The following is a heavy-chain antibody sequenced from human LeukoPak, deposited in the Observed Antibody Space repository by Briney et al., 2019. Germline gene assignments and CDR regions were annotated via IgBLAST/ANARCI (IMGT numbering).Heavy chain of an antibody. D-gene: IGHD3-10*01. CDR1: GDSITSSSYY. CDR3: ARDGSGTDWAYYNWFDP. Sequence: SETLSLTCTVSGDSITSSSYYWGWIRQPPGKGPEWIGSIYYSGSTYYNPSLKSRVSISVDTSNNQFSLRLTSVTAADTAMYYCARDGSGTDWAYYNWFDPWGQGTLVTVSS. V-gene: IGHV4-39*07. J-gene: IGHJ5*02. CDR2: IYYSGST.